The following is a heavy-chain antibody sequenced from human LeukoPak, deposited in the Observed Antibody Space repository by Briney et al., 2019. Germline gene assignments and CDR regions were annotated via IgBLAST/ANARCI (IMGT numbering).Heavy chain of an antibody. CDR3: ARGDGQWELPPRYYYGMDV. CDR1: VFTFRSYA. J-gene: IGHJ6*02. CDR2: LSYVGSNK. Sequence: ESGVPLRLFCGASVFTFRSYAMLWVRQSPGKGLAWVAVLSYVGSNKYYADSVKGRFTISRDNSKNTLYLQMNSLRAEDTAVYYCARGDGQWELPPRYYYGMDVWGQGTTVTVSS. V-gene: IGHV3-30-3*01. D-gene: IGHD1-26*01.